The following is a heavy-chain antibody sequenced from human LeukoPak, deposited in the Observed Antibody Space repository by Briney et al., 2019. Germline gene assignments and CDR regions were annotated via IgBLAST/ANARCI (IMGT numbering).Heavy chain of an antibody. V-gene: IGHV4-61*02. J-gene: IGHJ4*02. CDR1: GGSISSGSYY. CDR2: IYTSGST. D-gene: IGHD5-12*01. CDR3: ASLTGYDWESSYDY. Sequence: SETLSLTCSVSGGSISSGSYYWSWIRQPAGKGLEWIGRIYTSGSTNYNPSLKSRVTISVDTSKNQFSLKLSSVTAADTAVYYCASLTGYDWESSYDYWGQGTLVTVSS.